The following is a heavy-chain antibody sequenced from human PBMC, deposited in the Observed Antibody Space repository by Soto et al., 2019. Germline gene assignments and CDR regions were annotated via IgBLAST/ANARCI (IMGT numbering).Heavy chain of an antibody. J-gene: IGHJ4*02. D-gene: IGHD1-26*01. CDR2: IYGGGNT. V-gene: IGHV4-30-4*01. CDR1: GGSISSGDYN. Sequence: QVQLQESGPGLVEPSQTLSLTCIVSGGSISSGDYNWNWIRQLPGTGLEWIGHIYGGGNTYSNPSLKSRVTISLDTSKNQFSLNLNSVTAADTAVYFCARVPSGDKVDYWGQGTLVTVSS. CDR3: ARVPSGDKVDY.